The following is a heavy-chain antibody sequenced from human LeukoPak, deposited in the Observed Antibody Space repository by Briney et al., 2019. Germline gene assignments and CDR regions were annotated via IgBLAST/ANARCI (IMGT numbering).Heavy chain of an antibody. CDR2: IYYSGST. V-gene: IGHV4-59*08. CDR3: ASSSLWFGELLLDY. Sequence: SETLSLTCTVSGGSISSYYWSWIRQPPGKGLEWIGYIYYSGSTNYNPSLKSRVTISVDTSKNQFSLKLSSVTAADTAVYYCASSSLWFGELLLDYWGQGTLVTVSP. D-gene: IGHD3-10*01. CDR1: GGSISSYY. J-gene: IGHJ4*02.